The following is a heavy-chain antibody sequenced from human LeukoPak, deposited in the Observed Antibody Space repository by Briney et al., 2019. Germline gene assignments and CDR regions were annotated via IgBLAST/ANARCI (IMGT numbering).Heavy chain of an antibody. D-gene: IGHD2-15*01. CDR2: ISGSGGST. CDR3: AKDLDPYCSGGSCYSGLDY. Sequence: GGSLRLSCAASGFTFSSYAMSWVRQAPGKGLEWVSAISGSGGSTYYADSVKGRFTISRDNSKNTLYLQMNSLRAEDTAVYYCAKDLDPYCSGGSCYSGLDYWGQGTLVTVSS. J-gene: IGHJ4*02. V-gene: IGHV3-23*01. CDR1: GFTFSSYA.